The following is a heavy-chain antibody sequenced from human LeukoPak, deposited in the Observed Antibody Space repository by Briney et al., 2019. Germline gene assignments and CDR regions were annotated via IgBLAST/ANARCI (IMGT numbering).Heavy chain of an antibody. CDR1: GGSFSDYY. D-gene: IGHD2-2*01. CDR3: ARPIIPAANGGFDY. Sequence: SETLSLTCAVYGGSFSDYYWSGIRQPPGKGLEWIGEINHSGSTNYNPSLKSRVTISVDTSKNQFSLKLSSVTAADTAVYYCARPIIPAANGGFDYWGQGTLVTVSS. J-gene: IGHJ4*02. CDR2: INHSGST. V-gene: IGHV4-34*01.